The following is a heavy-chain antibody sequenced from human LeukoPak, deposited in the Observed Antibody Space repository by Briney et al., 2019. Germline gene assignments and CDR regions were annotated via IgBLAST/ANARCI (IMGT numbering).Heavy chain of an antibody. CDR1: GGSISSSSYY. V-gene: IGHV4-39*07. CDR3: ARGLYYYDSRGYYAPIDY. D-gene: IGHD3-22*01. Sequence: PSETLSLTCTVSGGSISSSSYYWGWIRQPPGKGLEWIGSIYYSGSAYYNPSLKSRVTISVDTSKNQFSLKLSSVTAADTAVYYCARGLYYYDSRGYYAPIDYWGPGTLVTVSS. CDR2: IYYSGSA. J-gene: IGHJ4*02.